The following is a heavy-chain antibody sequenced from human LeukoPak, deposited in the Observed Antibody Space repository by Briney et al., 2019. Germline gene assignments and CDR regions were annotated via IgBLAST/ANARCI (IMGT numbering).Heavy chain of an antibody. CDR3: ARYIVSYPHDAFDI. D-gene: IGHD1-26*01. J-gene: IGHJ3*02. V-gene: IGHV4-59*01. CDR2: IPNSGST. Sequence: SETLSLTCTVSGDSISDYYWSWIRQPPGKGLEWVGYIPNSGSTNYNPSLKSRVTISVLTSKKQFPLKLSSVTAADTAFYYCARYIVSYPHDAFDIWGQGTMVTVSS. CDR1: GDSISDYY.